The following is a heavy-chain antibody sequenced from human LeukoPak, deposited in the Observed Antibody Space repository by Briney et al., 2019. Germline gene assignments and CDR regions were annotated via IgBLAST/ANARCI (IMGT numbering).Heavy chain of an antibody. Sequence: GGSLRLSCAASGFTFSSYAMSWVRQAPRKGLEWVSGISGTGGSIHYADSVKGRFTSSRDNSKNTLYLQMNSLRVEDTAVYYCAKDPHYSSSWYWFDPWGQGTLVTVPS. V-gene: IGHV3-23*01. J-gene: IGHJ5*02. D-gene: IGHD6-13*01. CDR2: ISGTGGSI. CDR1: GFTFSSYA. CDR3: AKDPHYSSSWYWFDP.